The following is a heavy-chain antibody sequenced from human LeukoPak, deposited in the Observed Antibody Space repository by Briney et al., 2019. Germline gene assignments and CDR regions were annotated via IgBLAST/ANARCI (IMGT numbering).Heavy chain of an antibody. J-gene: IGHJ4*02. CDR3: ARITMVRGGYFDY. V-gene: IGHV3-30*04. CDR1: GFTFSSYA. CDR2: ISYDGSNK. D-gene: IGHD3-10*01. Sequence: PGGSLRLSCAAPGFTFSSYAMHWVRQAPGKGLEWVAVISYDGSNKYYADSVKGRFTISRDNSKNTLYLQMNSLRAEDTAVYYCARITMVRGGYFDYWGQGTLVTVSS.